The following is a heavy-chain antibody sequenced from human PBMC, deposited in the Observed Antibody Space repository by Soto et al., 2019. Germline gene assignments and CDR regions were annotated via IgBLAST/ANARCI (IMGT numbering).Heavy chain of an antibody. V-gene: IGHV4-61*01. Sequence: WETLSLTCNFSGVSVSSVKYFWSWIRQPPGKGLEWIAYIYNNGNTNYNPSLKSRATISVDTSKNQCSLKLTSVTTADSAVYFCARTVMPLGTLAAFHHWGQRVLVTVSS. D-gene: IGHD7-27*01. CDR2: IYNNGNT. CDR3: ARTVMPLGTLAAFHH. CDR1: GVSVSSVKYF. J-gene: IGHJ4*02.